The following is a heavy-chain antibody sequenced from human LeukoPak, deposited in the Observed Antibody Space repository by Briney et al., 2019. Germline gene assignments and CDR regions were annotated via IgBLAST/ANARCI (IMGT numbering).Heavy chain of an antibody. D-gene: IGHD3-10*01. CDR1: GGSISSYY. Sequence: PSETLSLTCTVSGGSISSYYWSWIRQPPGKGLEWIGYIYYSGSTNYNPSLKSRVTISVDTSKNQFSLKLSSVTAADTAVYYCARQPILLWFGEPIKPYDYWGQGTLVTVSS. V-gene: IGHV4-59*08. CDR3: ARQPILLWFGEPIKPYDY. J-gene: IGHJ4*02. CDR2: IYYSGST.